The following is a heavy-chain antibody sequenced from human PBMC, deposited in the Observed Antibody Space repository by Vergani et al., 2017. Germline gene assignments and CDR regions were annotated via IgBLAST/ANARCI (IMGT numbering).Heavy chain of an antibody. CDR2: IHPADSDT. V-gene: IGHV5-51*01. Sequence: EVQLLQSGAEVKKPGESLKISCQISGYSFTNYWIGWVRQMPGKGLEWMGIIHPADSDTRYSPSFQGQVTISVDKSISTAYLQRSSLRASDSSMYYCARLYGRDSSGSEYFDYWGQGTLVTVSS. CDR1: GYSFTNYW. D-gene: IGHD3-22*01. J-gene: IGHJ4*02. CDR3: ARLYGRDSSGSEYFDY.